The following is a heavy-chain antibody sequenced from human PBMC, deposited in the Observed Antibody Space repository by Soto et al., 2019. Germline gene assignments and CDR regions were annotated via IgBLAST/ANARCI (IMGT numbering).Heavy chain of an antibody. CDR3: ARVPSP. CDR2: IYYSGFT. CDR1: GGSITSGGYY. V-gene: IGHV4-31*03. J-gene: IGHJ5*02. Sequence: SETLSLTCTVSGGSITSGGYYWSWIRQHPGKGLELIGYIYYSGFTYYNPSLKSRVTISVDRSKNQFFLKLSSVTAADTAVYYCARVPSPWGQGTLVTVSS.